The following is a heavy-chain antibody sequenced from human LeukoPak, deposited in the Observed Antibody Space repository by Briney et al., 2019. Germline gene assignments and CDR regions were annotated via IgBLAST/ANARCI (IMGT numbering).Heavy chain of an antibody. J-gene: IGHJ5*02. Sequence: PSETLSLTCSVSGASIRTSTHYWAWIRQAPGKGLEWIGSIFHSGDTYYNPSLQSRLTIAVDTSKNEFYLNLASVTASDTGVYFFSRRGTTSSIGWFDPWGQGSPVTVSS. CDR3: SRRGTTSSIGWFDP. D-gene: IGHD3-16*01. V-gene: IGHV4-39*01. CDR1: GASIRTSTHY. CDR2: IFHSGDT.